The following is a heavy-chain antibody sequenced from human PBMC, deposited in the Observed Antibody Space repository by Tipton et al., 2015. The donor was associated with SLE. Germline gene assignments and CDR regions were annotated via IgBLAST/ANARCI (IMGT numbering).Heavy chain of an antibody. CDR3: ARDPNFGDTGTFDY. CDR1: GGSLSSYY. J-gene: IGHJ4*02. V-gene: IGHV4-59*01. D-gene: IGHD4-17*01. CDR2: LSYSGST. Sequence: GLVKPSETLSLTCTVSGGSLSSYYWSWIRQSPEKGLEWIGYLSYSGSTNYNPSLESRVTISVDTSKNQFSLRLNSVTAADTAVYYCARDPNFGDTGTFDYWGQGTLVTVSS.